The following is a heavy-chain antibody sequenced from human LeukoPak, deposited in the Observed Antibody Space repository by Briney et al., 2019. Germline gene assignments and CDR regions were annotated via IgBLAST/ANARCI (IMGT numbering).Heavy chain of an antibody. CDR3: ARHYRSGDKCYYFDY. V-gene: IGHV4-59*08. CDR2: ISYSGST. J-gene: IGHJ4*02. CDR1: GGSISSYY. D-gene: IGHD2-15*01. Sequence: SETLSLTCTVSGGSISSYYWSWIRQPPGKGLEWIGYISYSGSTDSNPSLKSRVTISVDTSKNQFSLKLSSVTAADTAVYCCARHYRSGDKCYYFDYWGQGTLVTVSS.